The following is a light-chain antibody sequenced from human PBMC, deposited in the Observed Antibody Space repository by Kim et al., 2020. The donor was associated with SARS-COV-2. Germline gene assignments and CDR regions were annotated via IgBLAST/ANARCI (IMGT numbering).Light chain of an antibody. J-gene: IGLJ2*01. CDR1: SSDVGSYNL. CDR2: EVS. CDR3: CSYAGSGTVI. V-gene: IGLV2-23*02. Sequence: QSALTQPASVSGSPGQSITISCSGASSDVGSYNLVSWYQQFPGKAPKLIIYEVSKRPSGVSSRFSASKSSNTASLTISGLQAEDEAHYHCCSYAGSGTVIFGGGTK.